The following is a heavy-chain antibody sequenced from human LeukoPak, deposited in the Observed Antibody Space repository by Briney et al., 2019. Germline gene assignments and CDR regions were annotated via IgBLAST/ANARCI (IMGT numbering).Heavy chain of an antibody. CDR1: GFTFSSYA. J-gene: IGHJ6*03. CDR3: AKVLGPVARGCMVV. CDR2: ISGSGDRT. Sequence: GGSLTLSCAASGFTFSSYAMTWVRQAPGKGLEWVSSISGSGDRTYHADSVKGRFTISRDNSKNTLYLQMDTLRAEDTAVYYCAKVLGPVARGCMVVWGKGTPVTVSS. D-gene: IGHD2-2*01. V-gene: IGHV3-23*01.